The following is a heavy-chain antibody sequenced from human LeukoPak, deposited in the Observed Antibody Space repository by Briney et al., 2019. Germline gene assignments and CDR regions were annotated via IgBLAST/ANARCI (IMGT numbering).Heavy chain of an antibody. D-gene: IGHD6-19*01. J-gene: IGHJ6*02. CDR1: GFTFSSYA. CDR2: ISYDGSNK. Sequence: PGRSLRLSCAASGFTFSSYAMHWVRQAPGKGLEWVAVISYDGSNKYYADSVKGRFTISRDNSKNTLYLQMDSLRAEDTAVYYCARDLPYSGGWYGINPYYYYGMDVWGQGTTVTVSS. V-gene: IGHV3-30*04. CDR3: ARDLPYSGGWYGINPYYYYGMDV.